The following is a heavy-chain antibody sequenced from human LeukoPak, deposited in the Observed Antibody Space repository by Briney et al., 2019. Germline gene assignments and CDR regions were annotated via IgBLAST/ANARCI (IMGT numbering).Heavy chain of an antibody. J-gene: IGHJ5*02. Sequence: APVKVSCKASGYTFTSYGISWVRQAPGQGLEWMGWISAYNGNTNYAQKLQGRVTMTTDTSTSTAYMELRSLRSDDTAVYYCARDFSPYSSSWYPQSNWFDPWGQGTLVTVSS. V-gene: IGHV1-18*01. CDR3: ARDFSPYSSSWYPQSNWFDP. CDR1: GYTFTSYG. CDR2: ISAYNGNT. D-gene: IGHD6-13*01.